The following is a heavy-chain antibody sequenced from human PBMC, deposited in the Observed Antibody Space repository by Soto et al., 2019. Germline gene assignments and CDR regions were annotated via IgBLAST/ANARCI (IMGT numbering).Heavy chain of an antibody. CDR2: FDLENGET. Sequence: ASVKVSCKVSGYTLTELSIHWVRQAPGEGLEWMGGFDLENGETIYAQRFQGRVTMTEESSADTPYMELSSLRSEDTAVYYCAIGVRRSNKFDHWGQG. CDR3: AIGVRRSNKFDH. V-gene: IGHV1-24*01. J-gene: IGHJ4*02. D-gene: IGHD3-10*01. CDR1: GYTLTELS.